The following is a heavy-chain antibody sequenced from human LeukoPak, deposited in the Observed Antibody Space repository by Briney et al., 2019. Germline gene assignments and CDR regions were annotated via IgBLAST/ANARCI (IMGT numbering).Heavy chain of an antibody. CDR2: ISSRYSYSSYA. D-gene: IGHD6-19*01. J-gene: IGHJ6*02. CDR3: ARRETSGSATYGLDV. CDR1: GFTFSDYY. Sequence: GGSLRLSCVASGFTFSDYYMSWIRQAPGKGLEWVSYISSRYSYSSYANYEDSVKGRFTISRDNAKNALYLQMSSLRVEDTAVYYCARRETSGSATYGLDVWGQGTTVTVSS. V-gene: IGHV3-11*06.